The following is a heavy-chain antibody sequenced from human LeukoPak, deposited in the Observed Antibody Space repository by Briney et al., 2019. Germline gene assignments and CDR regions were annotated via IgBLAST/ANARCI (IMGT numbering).Heavy chain of an antibody. CDR2: MSGSGGST. CDR3: VKDRSDSSSWYGQFEY. J-gene: IGHJ4*02. Sequence: PGGSLRLSCAASGFTFSTYAMDWVRQAPGKGLEWVSAMSGSGGSTYYADSVKGRFTISRDNSKNTLYLQMNSLRPEDTAVFYCVKDRSDSSSWYGQFEYWGQGTLVTVSS. V-gene: IGHV3-23*01. D-gene: IGHD6-13*01. CDR1: GFTFSTYA.